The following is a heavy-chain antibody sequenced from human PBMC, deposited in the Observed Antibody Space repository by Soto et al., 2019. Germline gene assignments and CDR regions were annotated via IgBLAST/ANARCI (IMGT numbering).Heavy chain of an antibody. D-gene: IGHD3-22*01. J-gene: IGHJ4*02. CDR1: GFTFSGSA. CDR3: TIHYYDSSGYPAIDY. CDR2: IRSKANSYAT. Sequence: GGSLRLSCAASGFTFSGSAMHWVRQASGKGLEWVGRIRSKANSYATAYAASVKGRFTISRDDSKNTAYLQMNSLKTEDTAVYYCTIHYYDSSGYPAIDYWGQGTLVTVS. V-gene: IGHV3-73*01.